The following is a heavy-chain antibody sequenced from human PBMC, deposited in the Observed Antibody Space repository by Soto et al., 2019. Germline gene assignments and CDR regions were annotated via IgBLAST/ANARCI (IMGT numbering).Heavy chain of an antibody. D-gene: IGHD6-13*01. Sequence: ASVKVSCKASGYTFTSYAMHWVRQAPGQRLEWMGWINAGNGNTKYSQKFQGRVTITRDTSASTAYMELSSLRSEDTAVYYCAREGAAAGNFDYWGQGTLVTGSS. J-gene: IGHJ4*02. CDR3: AREGAAAGNFDY. V-gene: IGHV1-3*01. CDR1: GYTFTSYA. CDR2: INAGNGNT.